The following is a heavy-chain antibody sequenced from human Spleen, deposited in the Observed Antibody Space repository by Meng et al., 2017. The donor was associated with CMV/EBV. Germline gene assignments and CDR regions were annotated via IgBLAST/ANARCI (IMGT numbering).Heavy chain of an antibody. CDR2: IIPIFGTA. J-gene: IGHJ5*02. CDR3: ARDCSGGSCYDWFDP. V-gene: IGHV1-69*05. Sequence: SGYTFSSYAISWVRQAPGQGLEWMGGIIPIFGTANYAQKFQGRVTITTDESTSTAYMELSSLRSEDTAVYYCARDCSGGSCYDWFDPWGQGTLVTVSS. CDR1: GYTFSSYA. D-gene: IGHD2-15*01.